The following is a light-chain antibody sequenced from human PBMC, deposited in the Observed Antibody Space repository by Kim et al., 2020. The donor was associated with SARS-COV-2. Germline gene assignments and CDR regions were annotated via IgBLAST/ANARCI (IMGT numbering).Light chain of an antibody. CDR2: GAI. CDR3: QQYDISPQYS. Sequence: VSPGESATLTGRDRQCVSSNLGWYPEKPGQAPRLRHYGAITKGTGNPEKIRGRWSGTEFTLTISSLQSEDFAVYYCQQYDISPQYSFGQGTKLEI. CDR1: QCVSSN. J-gene: IGKJ2*03. V-gene: IGKV3-15*01.